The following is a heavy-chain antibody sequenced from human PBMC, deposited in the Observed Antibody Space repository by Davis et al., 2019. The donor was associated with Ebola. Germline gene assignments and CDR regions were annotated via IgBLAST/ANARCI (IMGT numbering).Heavy chain of an antibody. Sequence: GESLKISCAASGFTFSSYAMHWVRQAPGKGLEWVAVISYDGSNKYYADSVKGRFTISRDNSKNTLYLQMNSLRAEDTAVYYCAKDEKEILDTHRDIVVVVAATSWVDYWGQGTLVTVSS. D-gene: IGHD2-15*01. J-gene: IGHJ4*02. CDR2: ISYDGSNK. CDR3: AKDEKEILDTHRDIVVVVAATSWVDY. CDR1: GFTFSSYA. V-gene: IGHV3-30*04.